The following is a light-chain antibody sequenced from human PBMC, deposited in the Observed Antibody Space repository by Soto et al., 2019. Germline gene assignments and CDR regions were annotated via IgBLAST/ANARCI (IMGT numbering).Light chain of an antibody. J-gene: IGKJ4*01. Sequence: DIQMTQSPSSVSASVGDRVTITCRASQGLTSRLAWYQQKPGKAPKLLIYAASTLLSGVPSRFSDSGAGTHFTLTITSLQPEDFATYYCQLANSFPGLTFGGGTKVE. CDR2: AAS. CDR3: QLANSFPGLT. V-gene: IGKV1-12*01. CDR1: QGLTSR.